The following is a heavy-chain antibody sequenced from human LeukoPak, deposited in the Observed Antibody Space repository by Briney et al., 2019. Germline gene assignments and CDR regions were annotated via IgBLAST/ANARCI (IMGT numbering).Heavy chain of an antibody. Sequence: GGSLRLSCAASGFTFSDTWMHWVRQAPGKGLVWVSRIRSDGSDTRYAESVKGRFTISRDNAKNTLYLQMNSLRAEDTAVYYCARDHDSSSCPYFDYWGQGTLVTVSS. J-gene: IGHJ4*02. V-gene: IGHV3-74*01. CDR1: GFTFSDTW. CDR2: IRSDGSDT. D-gene: IGHD6-13*01. CDR3: ARDHDSSSCPYFDY.